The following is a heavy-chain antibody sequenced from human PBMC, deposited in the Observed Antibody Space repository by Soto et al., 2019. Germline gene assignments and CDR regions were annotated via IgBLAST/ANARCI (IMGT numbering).Heavy chain of an antibody. CDR2: ISAGGVST. D-gene: IGHD4-4*01. Sequence: GGSLRLSCAATGFTFGFNALSWVRQAPGKGLEWVSSISAGGVSTNYADSVKGRFTVSRDNSKNTLYLQMNSLRAEDTAVYYCARHYNFDYWGQGTLVTVSS. CDR1: GFTFGFNA. CDR3: ARHYNFDY. J-gene: IGHJ4*02. V-gene: IGHV3-23*01.